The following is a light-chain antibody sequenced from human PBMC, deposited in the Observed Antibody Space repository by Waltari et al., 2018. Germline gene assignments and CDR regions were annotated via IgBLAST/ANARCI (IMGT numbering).Light chain of an antibody. Sequence: QSVLTRPPSASGTPGQRVTISCSGSSSNIGDNVVNWYQQLPGKAPKLLIYRNDQRPSGVPDRFSASKSGTSASLAISGLQSEDEADYYCAAWDDRMNGHWVFGGGTKVTVL. V-gene: IGLV1-44*01. CDR1: SSNIGDNV. CDR3: AAWDDRMNGHWV. J-gene: IGLJ3*02. CDR2: RND.